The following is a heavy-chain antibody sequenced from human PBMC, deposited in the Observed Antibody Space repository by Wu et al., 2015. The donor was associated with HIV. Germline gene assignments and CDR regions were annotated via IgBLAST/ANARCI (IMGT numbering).Heavy chain of an antibody. Sequence: QVHLVQSGAEVKKPGASVKVSCKTSGFNFASYGITWVRQAPGQGLEWMGWISGYTGDTNYAQKFQGRVTMTTDTSTTTAYMELRSLRSDDTAMYYCARLTPLYYYDSSDYYYFDYWGQGTLVTVSS. D-gene: IGHD3-22*01. CDR3: ARLTPLYYYDSSDYYYFDY. V-gene: IGHV1-18*01. CDR1: GFNFASYG. J-gene: IGHJ4*02. CDR2: ISGYTGDT.